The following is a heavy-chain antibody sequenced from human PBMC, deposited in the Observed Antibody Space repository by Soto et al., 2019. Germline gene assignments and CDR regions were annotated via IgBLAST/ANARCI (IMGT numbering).Heavy chain of an antibody. D-gene: IGHD2-2*03. Sequence: GESLKISCKGSGYSFTSYWIGWVRQMPGKGLEGMGIIYPGDSDTRYSPSFQGQVPISADKSISTAYLQWSSLKASATAMYYCARGLDIVVVPAPFDAFDIWGQGTMVTVSS. CDR2: IYPGDSDT. J-gene: IGHJ3*02. CDR3: ARGLDIVVVPAPFDAFDI. CDR1: GYSFTSYW. V-gene: IGHV5-51*01.